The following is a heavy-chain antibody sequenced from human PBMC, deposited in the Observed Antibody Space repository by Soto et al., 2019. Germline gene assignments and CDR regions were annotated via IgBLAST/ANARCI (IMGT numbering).Heavy chain of an antibody. CDR2: ISGSGGST. Sequence: GGSLRLSCAASGFTFSSYAMSWVRQAPGKGLEWDSAISGSGGSTYYADTVKGRLTISRDNSKNTLYQQMNSLRAENTTEYYCAKVRYCSGGSCYSRYYFDYWGQGT. CDR3: AKVRYCSGGSCYSRYYFDY. D-gene: IGHD2-15*01. J-gene: IGHJ4*02. CDR1: GFTFSSYA. V-gene: IGHV3-23*01.